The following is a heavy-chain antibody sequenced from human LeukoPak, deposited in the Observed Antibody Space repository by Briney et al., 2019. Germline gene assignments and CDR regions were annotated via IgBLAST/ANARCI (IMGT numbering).Heavy chain of an antibody. CDR3: AREGAIAVAGTSNLSAMRFDY. V-gene: IGHV1-2*02. D-gene: IGHD6-19*01. Sequence: ASVKVSCKASGYTFTGYFMHWVRQAPGQGLEWMGWINPKSGGTKYAQKFQGRVTMTRDTSISTAYMELSRLRSDDTAVYYCAREGAIAVAGTSNLSAMRFDYWGQGTLVTVSS. CDR2: INPKSGGT. J-gene: IGHJ4*02. CDR1: GYTFTGYF.